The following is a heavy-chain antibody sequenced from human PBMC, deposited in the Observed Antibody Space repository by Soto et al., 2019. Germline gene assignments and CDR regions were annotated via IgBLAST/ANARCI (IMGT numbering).Heavy chain of an antibody. CDR3: AKAPTTYSSSHFDY. CDR2: ISGSVGST. Sequence: PGGSLRLSCATSGFTXTTYAMNWVRQAPGKGLQWVSTISGSVGSTYYADSVKGRFTISRDISKNTLYLQLNSLRVDDTALYYCAKAPTTYSSSHFDYWGQGTLVTVSS. J-gene: IGHJ4*02. D-gene: IGHD6-13*01. V-gene: IGHV3-23*01. CDR1: GFTXTTYA.